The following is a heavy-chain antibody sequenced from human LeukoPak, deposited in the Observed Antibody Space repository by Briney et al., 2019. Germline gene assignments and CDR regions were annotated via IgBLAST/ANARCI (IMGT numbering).Heavy chain of an antibody. V-gene: IGHV3-33*01. J-gene: IGHJ4*02. CDR3: ARDNVYYFDY. Sequence: VAVIWYDGINKYYADSVKGRFTISRDNSKNTLYLQMNSLRAEDTAVYYCARDNVYYFDYWGQGTLVTVSS. CDR2: IWYDGINK.